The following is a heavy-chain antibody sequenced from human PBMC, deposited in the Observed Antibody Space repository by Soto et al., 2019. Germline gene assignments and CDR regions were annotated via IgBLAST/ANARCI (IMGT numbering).Heavy chain of an antibody. J-gene: IGHJ6*03. CDR3: ARAANPQDYYYMDV. CDR1: GGSVSSSSYY. D-gene: IGHD2-15*01. CDR2: VYYRGST. V-gene: IGHV4-39*01. Sequence: SETLSLTCTVSGGSVSSSSYYWGWVRQPPGKGLEWIGSVYYRGSTYYNPSLESRVTISVDKSKNQFSLKLMSLSAAYTSVYFCARAANPQDYYYMDVWGKGTTVTVSS.